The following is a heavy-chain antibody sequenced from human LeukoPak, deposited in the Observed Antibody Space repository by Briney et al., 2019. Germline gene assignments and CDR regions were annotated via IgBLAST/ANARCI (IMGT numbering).Heavy chain of an antibody. Sequence: SETLSLTCTVSGGSISNHYWSWIRQPPGKGLEWIGYIYYGGSTNYNPSLKSRLTMSVDASKNQFSLRMPSVTAADTAVYFCARGFSQTYYAFDIWGQGTMVTVSS. CDR1: GGSISNHY. D-gene: IGHD2-21*01. J-gene: IGHJ3*02. CDR2: IYYGGST. CDR3: ARGFSQTYYAFDI. V-gene: IGHV4-59*11.